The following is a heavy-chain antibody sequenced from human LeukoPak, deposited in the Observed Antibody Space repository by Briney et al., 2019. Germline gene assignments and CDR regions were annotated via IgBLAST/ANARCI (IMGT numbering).Heavy chain of an antibody. CDR2: ISYDGSNK. V-gene: IGHV3-30*18. CDR1: GFTFSSYG. Sequence: GGSLRLSCAASGFTFSSYGMHWVRQAPGKGLEWVAVISYDGSNKYYADPVKGRFAISRDNSKNTLYLQMNSLRAEDTAVYYCAKDRYCSSTSCYIVGYYYYGMDVWGQGTTVTVSS. CDR3: AKDRYCSSTSCYIVGYYYYGMDV. D-gene: IGHD2-2*02. J-gene: IGHJ6*02.